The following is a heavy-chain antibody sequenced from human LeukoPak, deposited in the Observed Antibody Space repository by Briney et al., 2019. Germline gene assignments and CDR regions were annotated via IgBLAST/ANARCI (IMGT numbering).Heavy chain of an antibody. D-gene: IGHD3-10*01. CDR2: MNPNSGNT. V-gene: IGHV1-8*02. CDR3: ASGDEEDAFDI. CDR1: GYTFTSYD. Sequence: ASVKVSCKASGYTFTSYDINWVRQATGQGLEWMGWMNPNSGNTGYAQKFQGRVTMTRDTSISTAYMELSRLRSDDTAVYYCASGDEEDAFDIWGQGTMVTVSS. J-gene: IGHJ3*02.